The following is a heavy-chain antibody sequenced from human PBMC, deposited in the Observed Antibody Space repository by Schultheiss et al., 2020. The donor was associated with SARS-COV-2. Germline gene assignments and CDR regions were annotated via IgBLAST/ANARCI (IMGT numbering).Heavy chain of an antibody. D-gene: IGHD2-15*01. V-gene: IGHV3-30*03. Sequence: GGSLRLSCAASGFTFSSYSMNWVRQAPGKGLEWVAVISYDGSNKYYADSVKGRFTISRDNAKNSLYLQMNSLKTEDTAVYYCTTGIVVVAATFVDYWGQGSLITVSS. J-gene: IGHJ4*02. CDR3: TTGIVVVAATFVDY. CDR2: ISYDGSNK. CDR1: GFTFSSYS.